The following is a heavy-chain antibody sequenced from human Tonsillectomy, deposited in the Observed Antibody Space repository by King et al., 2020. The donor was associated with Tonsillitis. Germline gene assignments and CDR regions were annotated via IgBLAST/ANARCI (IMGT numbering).Heavy chain of an antibody. CDR2: INPSGAGA. CDR1: GYTFSNYY. D-gene: IGHD2-2*01. Sequence: VQLVESGAEVKKPGASVKVSCKASGYTFSNYYMHWVRQAPGQGLEWMGIINPSGAGASYAQKFQGRVTMTRDTSTTTVYMELSSLRSEDTAVYYCAREEVPVDSYYYYGLDVGGQGTTVTVSS. CDR3: AREEVPVDSYYYYGLDV. J-gene: IGHJ6*02. V-gene: IGHV1-46*01.